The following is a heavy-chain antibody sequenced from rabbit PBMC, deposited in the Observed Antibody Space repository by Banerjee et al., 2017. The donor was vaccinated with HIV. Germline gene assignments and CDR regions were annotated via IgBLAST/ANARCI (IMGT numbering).Heavy chain of an antibody. V-gene: IGHV1S47*01. CDR1: GSDISSNA. J-gene: IGHJ6*01. D-gene: IGHD4-1*01. CDR3: ARDRDGDSGWTFRL. CDR2: IYSSNGDK. Sequence: QEQLVESGGGLVQPEGSLTLTCKASGSDISSNAMCWVRQAPGRGLELIACIYSSNGDKWYASWVNGRFTISRSTSLNTVDLKMTSLTVADTATYFCARDRDGDSGWTFRLWGQGTLVTVS.